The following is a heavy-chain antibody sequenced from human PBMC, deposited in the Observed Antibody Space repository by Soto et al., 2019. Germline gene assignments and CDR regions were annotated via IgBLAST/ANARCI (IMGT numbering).Heavy chain of an antibody. Sequence: SETLSLPYTVSWGYIRSVGDYWSWIRQHPGKGLEWIGYIYYSGSTYYNPSLKSRVTISVDTSKNQFSLKLSSVTAADTAVYYCARAQTTVDMDVWGQGTTVTVSS. CDR1: WGYIRSVGDY. J-gene: IGHJ6*02. CDR3: ARAQTTVDMDV. V-gene: IGHV4-31*03. D-gene: IGHD4-4*01. CDR2: IYYSGST.